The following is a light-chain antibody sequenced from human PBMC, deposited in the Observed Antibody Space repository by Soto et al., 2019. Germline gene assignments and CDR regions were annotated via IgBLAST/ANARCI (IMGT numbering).Light chain of an antibody. CDR1: QGISSTF. J-gene: IGKJ3*01. CDR2: GVS. Sequence: EIVLTQSPGTLSLSPGERATLSCRASQGISSTFLAWYQQKPGQAPRLLIYGVSSRAAGIPDRFSGSGSGTDFTLTISRLEPEDFAVYYCQQYGRSQFTFGPGTRVDIE. V-gene: IGKV3-20*01. CDR3: QQYGRSQFT.